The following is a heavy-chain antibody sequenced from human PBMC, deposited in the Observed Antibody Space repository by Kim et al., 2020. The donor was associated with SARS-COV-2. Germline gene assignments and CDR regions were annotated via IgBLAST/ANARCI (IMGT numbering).Heavy chain of an antibody. J-gene: IGHJ4*02. V-gene: IGHV3-43*02. D-gene: IGHD2-2*01. CDR2: ISGDGGST. CDR3: VTGDIVVVPAAMDPHFDY. CDR1: GFTFDDYA. Sequence: GGSLRLSCAASGFTFDDYAMHWVRQAPGKGLEWVSLISGDGGSTYYADSVKGRFTISRDNSKNSLYLQMNSLRTEDTALYYCVTGDIVVVPAAMDPHFDYWDQGTLVTVSS.